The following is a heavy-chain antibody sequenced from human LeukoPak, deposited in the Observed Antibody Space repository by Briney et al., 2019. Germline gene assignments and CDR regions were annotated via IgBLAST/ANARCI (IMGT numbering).Heavy chain of an antibody. CDR3: ASGIAVVPAATWGDY. CDR2: ISGSGGST. D-gene: IGHD2-2*01. J-gene: IGHJ4*02. V-gene: IGHV3-23*01. Sequence: PGGSLRLSCAASGFTFSSYAMSWVRQAPGKGLEWVSAISGSGGSTYYADSVKGRFTISRDNSKNTLYLQMNSLRAEDTAVYYCASGIAVVPAATWGDYWGQGTLVTVSS. CDR1: GFTFSSYA.